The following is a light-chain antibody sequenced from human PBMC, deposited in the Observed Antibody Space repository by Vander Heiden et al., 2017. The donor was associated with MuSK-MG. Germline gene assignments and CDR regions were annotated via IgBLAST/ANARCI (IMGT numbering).Light chain of an antibody. CDR3: RGDNNLGLT. Sequence: DIQITQSPSSLSASVGDRVTITCQASQDISNCLNWYQQKPGKAPKLLIFDASILETGVPSTFPGTGSGTHFTLTIRSLQLEDIATYYCRGDNNLGLTFGGGTKVEIK. J-gene: IGKJ4*01. V-gene: IGKV1-33*01. CDR2: DAS. CDR1: QDISNC.